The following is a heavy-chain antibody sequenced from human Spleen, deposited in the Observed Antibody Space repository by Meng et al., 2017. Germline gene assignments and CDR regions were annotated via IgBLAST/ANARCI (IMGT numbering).Heavy chain of an antibody. Sequence: GESLKISCAASGFTFSTYSMNWVRQAPGKGLEWVSSISRSSAYIYHADSVKGRFTITRDNAKNSLYLQMNSLRAEDTAVYFCTRIGAAAGHFDYWGQGTLVTVSS. J-gene: IGHJ4*02. CDR3: TRIGAAAGHFDY. CDR2: ISRSSAYI. V-gene: IGHV3-21*01. D-gene: IGHD6-13*01. CDR1: GFTFSTYS.